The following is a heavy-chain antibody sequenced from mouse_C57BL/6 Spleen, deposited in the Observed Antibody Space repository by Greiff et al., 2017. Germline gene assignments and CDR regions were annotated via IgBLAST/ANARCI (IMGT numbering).Heavy chain of an antibody. D-gene: IGHD1-1*01. Sequence: VQLQQPGAELVKPGASVKMSCKASGYTFTSYWITWVKQRPGQGLEWIGDIYPGIGSTNYNEKFKSKATLTVDPSSSTAYMQLSSLTSEDSAVYYCARRTTTVDYYAMDYWGQGTSVTVSS. J-gene: IGHJ4*01. CDR2: IYPGIGST. CDR1: GYTFTSYW. V-gene: IGHV1-55*01. CDR3: ARRTTTVDYYAMDY.